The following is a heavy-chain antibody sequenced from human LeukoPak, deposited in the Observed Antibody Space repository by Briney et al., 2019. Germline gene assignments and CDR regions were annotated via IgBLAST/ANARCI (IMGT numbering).Heavy chain of an antibody. CDR1: GFSVGSHY. Sequence: GGSLRLSCAASGFSVGSHYMTWVRQAPGQGLEWVSVIYIDGSTCYADSVEGRFTISRDNTKNTLYLQMNSLRPEDTAVYYCAKLPIYWGQGALVTVSS. J-gene: IGHJ4*02. V-gene: IGHV3-66*02. D-gene: IGHD4-23*01. CDR3: AKLPIY. CDR2: IYIDGST.